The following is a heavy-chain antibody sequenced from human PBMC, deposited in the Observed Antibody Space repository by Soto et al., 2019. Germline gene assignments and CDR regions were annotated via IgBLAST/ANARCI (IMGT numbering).Heavy chain of an antibody. CDR2: ISASGNTR. J-gene: IGHJ3*02. CDR1: GFSFSDYY. CDR3: ARDREDYAFDI. Sequence: QVQLVESGGGLVKPGGSLRLSCAASGFSFSDYYMSWIRQAPGKGLEWISYISASGNTRYYADPVKGRLTISRDSAKNSLYLQMNSLGAEDTAVYYCARDREDYAFDIWGQWTMVTVSS. V-gene: IGHV3-11*01.